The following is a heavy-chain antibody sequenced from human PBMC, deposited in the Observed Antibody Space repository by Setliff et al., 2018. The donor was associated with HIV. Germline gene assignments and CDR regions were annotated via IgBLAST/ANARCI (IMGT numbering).Heavy chain of an antibody. CDR1: GDSISSSTYY. CDR3: ARHIHHFNVALAGTGYYFDY. Sequence: SETLSLTCTVSGDSISSSTYYWGWIRQPPGKGLEWIGSIYYSGSTYYNPSLKTRVTISVDTSKFQFSLKLSSVTAADTAVYYCARHIHHFNVALAGTGYYFDYRGQGTLVTVSS. D-gene: IGHD6-19*01. V-gene: IGHV4-39*01. J-gene: IGHJ4*02. CDR2: IYYSGST.